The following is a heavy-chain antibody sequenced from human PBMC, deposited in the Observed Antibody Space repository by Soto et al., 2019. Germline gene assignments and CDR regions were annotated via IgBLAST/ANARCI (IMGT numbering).Heavy chain of an antibody. CDR2: IYWNGGK. CDR1: GFSLSTSGVG. V-gene: IGHV2-5*01. D-gene: IGHD2-2*02. J-gene: IGHJ5*02. Sequence: SGPTLVNPTQTLTLTCTFSGFSLSTSGVGVGWIRQPPGKALEWLALIYWNGGKRYSPSLKSRLTITKDTSKNQVVLTMTNMDPVDTATYYCAHEEGYCSSTSCYTWWFDPWGQGTLVTVSS. CDR3: AHEEGYCSSTSCYTWWFDP.